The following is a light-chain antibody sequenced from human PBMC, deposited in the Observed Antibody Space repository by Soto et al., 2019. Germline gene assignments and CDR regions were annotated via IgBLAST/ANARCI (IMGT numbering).Light chain of an antibody. V-gene: IGKV3-15*01. CDR2: AAS. CDR3: QQYNNWPPWT. CDR1: QSVSSN. J-gene: IGKJ1*01. Sequence: EIVMTQSPATLSVSPGERATLSCRASQSVSSNLAWYQQKPGQAPRLLIYAASTRATGIPARFSGSGSGTEFTLTICSLQSEDFAVYYCQQYNNWPPWTFGQGTKVEIK.